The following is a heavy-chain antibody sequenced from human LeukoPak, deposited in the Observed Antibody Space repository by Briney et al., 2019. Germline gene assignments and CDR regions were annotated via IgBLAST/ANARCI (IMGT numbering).Heavy chain of an antibody. V-gene: IGHV3-23*01. CDR2: ITGGHYPT. J-gene: IGHJ5*02. Sequence: GGSLRLSCAASGFSFSSFAMTWVRQAPGKGLEWVSSITGGHYPTYNTDSVKGRFTISRDNSKSTLYLRMNSLRADDTAVYYCTKDPNGDYVGAFEPWGQGTLVTVSS. D-gene: IGHD4-17*01. CDR3: TKDPNGDYVGAFEP. CDR1: GFSFSSFA.